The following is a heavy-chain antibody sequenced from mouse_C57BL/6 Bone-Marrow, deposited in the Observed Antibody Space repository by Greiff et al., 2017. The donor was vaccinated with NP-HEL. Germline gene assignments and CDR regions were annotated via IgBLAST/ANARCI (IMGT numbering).Heavy chain of an antibody. Sequence: EVQLVESGGGLVKPGGSLKLSCAASGFTFSSYAMSWVRQTPEKRLEWVATISDGGSYTYYPDNVKGRFTISRDNAKNNLYLQMSHLKSEDTAMYYCARVRWLPLFDYWGQGTTLTVSS. CDR1: GFTFSSYA. CDR3: ARVRWLPLFDY. D-gene: IGHD2-3*01. V-gene: IGHV5-4*01. CDR2: ISDGGSYT. J-gene: IGHJ2*01.